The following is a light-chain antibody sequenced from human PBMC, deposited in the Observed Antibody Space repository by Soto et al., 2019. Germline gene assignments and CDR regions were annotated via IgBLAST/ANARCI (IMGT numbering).Light chain of an antibody. Sequence: QSVLTQPASVSGSPGQSITISCTGTSRDIGAYNYVSWYQHHPGKAPKLLIFDVSNRPSGLSDRFSGSKSGITASLTISSLQADDEADYYCDSYTGANTHVFGTGTKLTVL. CDR1: SRDIGAYNY. CDR2: DVS. V-gene: IGLV2-14*03. CDR3: DSYTGANTHV. J-gene: IGLJ1*01.